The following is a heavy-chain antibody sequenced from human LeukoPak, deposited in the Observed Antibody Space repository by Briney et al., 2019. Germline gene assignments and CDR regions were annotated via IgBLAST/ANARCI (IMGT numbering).Heavy chain of an antibody. J-gene: IGHJ5*01. D-gene: IGHD4-11*01. CDR2: ISGSGGST. CDR3: AKDLHDYGNYVGWFDS. Sequence: GGSLRLSCAASGFNFNDAAMTWVRQAPGKGLEWVSAISGSGGSTYYADSVKGRFTISRDNSKTTLFLQMNSLRAEDTAVYYCAKDLHDYGNYVGWFDSWGQGTLVTVSS. V-gene: IGHV3-23*01. CDR1: GFNFNDAA.